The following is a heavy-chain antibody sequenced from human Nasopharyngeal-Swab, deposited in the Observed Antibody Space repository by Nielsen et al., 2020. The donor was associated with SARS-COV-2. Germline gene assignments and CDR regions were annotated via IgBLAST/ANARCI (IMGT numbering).Heavy chain of an antibody. CDR2: IFPGDSDT. V-gene: IGHV5-51*01. CDR1: AHTFTTFW. J-gene: IGHJ4*02. Sequence: GESLKISCKGSAHTFTTFWLTWVRQMPGKGLEWMGIIFPGDSDTRYSPSFQGQVTIPVDKSISTAYLQWTSLKASDTALYFCAQTSVDANYFDKWGQGTLVTVSS. CDR3: AQTSVDANYFDK. D-gene: IGHD2-8*01.